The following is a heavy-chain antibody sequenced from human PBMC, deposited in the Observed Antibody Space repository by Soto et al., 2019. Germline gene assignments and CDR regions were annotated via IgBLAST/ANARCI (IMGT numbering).Heavy chain of an antibody. CDR1: GGSFSGYY. V-gene: IGHV4-34*01. J-gene: IGHJ4*02. D-gene: IGHD6-19*01. CDR3: AEWLGYFDY. Sequence: QVQLQQWGAGLLKPSETLSLTCAVYGGSFSGYYWSWIRQPPGKGLEWIGEINHSGSTNYNPSLKIRLTTXVDTSKNQFSLKLSSVTAADTAVYYCAEWLGYFDYWGQGTLVTVSS. CDR2: INHSGST.